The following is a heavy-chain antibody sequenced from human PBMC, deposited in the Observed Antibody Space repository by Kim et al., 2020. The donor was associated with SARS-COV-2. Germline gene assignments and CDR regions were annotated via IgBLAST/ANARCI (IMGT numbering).Heavy chain of an antibody. J-gene: IGHJ4*02. CDR3: ARDPGRGTDQR. V-gene: IGHV4-38-2*02. CDR2: IYHSGST. CDR1: GYSISSGYY. D-gene: IGHD3-16*01. Sequence: SETLSLTCTVSGYSISSGYYWGWIRQPPGKGLEWIGNIYHSGSTYYNPSLKSRVTISVDTSKNQFSLNLSSVTAADTAVYYCARDPGRGTDQRWGQGTL.